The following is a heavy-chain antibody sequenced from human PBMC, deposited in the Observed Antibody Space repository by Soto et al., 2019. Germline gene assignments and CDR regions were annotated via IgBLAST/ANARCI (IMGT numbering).Heavy chain of an antibody. V-gene: IGHV3-33*01. CDR1: GFTFSNYS. CDR2: IWYDGSTI. J-gene: IGHJ6*02. Sequence: GGSLILSCAASGFTFSNYSMHWVRQAPGKGLEWVAVIWYDGSTIYYADSVKGRFTISRDNAKNSLYLQMNSLRAEDTAVYYCARYFYSSGYYYYYGMDVWGQGTTVTVSS. CDR3: ARYFYSSGYYYYYGMDV. D-gene: IGHD3-22*01.